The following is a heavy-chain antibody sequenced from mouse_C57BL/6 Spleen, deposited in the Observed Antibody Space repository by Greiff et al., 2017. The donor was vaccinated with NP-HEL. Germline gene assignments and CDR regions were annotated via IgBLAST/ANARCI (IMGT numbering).Heavy chain of an antibody. CDR1: GFNIKDDY. D-gene: IGHD1-1*01. Sequence: VQLQQSGAELVRPGASVKLSCTASGFNIKDDYMHWVKQRPEQGLEWIGWLDPENGDTEYASKFQGKATITADTSSNTAYLKLSSLTSEDTAVYYCTTWTVVAKDYAMDYWGQGTSVTVSS. CDR2: LDPENGDT. CDR3: TTWTVVAKDYAMDY. V-gene: IGHV14-4*01. J-gene: IGHJ4*01.